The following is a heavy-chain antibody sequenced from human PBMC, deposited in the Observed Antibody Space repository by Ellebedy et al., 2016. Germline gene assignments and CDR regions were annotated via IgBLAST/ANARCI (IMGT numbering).Heavy chain of an antibody. CDR1: GFTFSSYA. J-gene: IGHJ4*02. D-gene: IGHD3-22*01. CDR3: AKEDYNDSSGPFDY. Sequence: GESLKISCAASGFTFSSYAMSWVRQAPGKGLGWVSAISGSGTGTYYADSVKGRFTISRDNSKNTLYLQMNSLRAEDTAVYYCAKEDYNDSSGPFDYWGQGTLVTVSS. CDR2: ISGSGTGT. V-gene: IGHV3-23*01.